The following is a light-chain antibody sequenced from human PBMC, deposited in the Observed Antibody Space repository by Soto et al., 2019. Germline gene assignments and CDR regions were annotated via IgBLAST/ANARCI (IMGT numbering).Light chain of an antibody. CDR3: QQYNDFQYT. Sequence: DIQMTQSPSTLSASVGDGVTITCRASQSIGSGLAWYQQKPGEAPKLLIYKATNLQRGVPSRLSGSGSGTDFSLTISSLQPVDSATYYCQQYNDFQYTFGQGTKLEI. V-gene: IGKV1-5*03. CDR2: KAT. CDR1: QSIGSG. J-gene: IGKJ2*01.